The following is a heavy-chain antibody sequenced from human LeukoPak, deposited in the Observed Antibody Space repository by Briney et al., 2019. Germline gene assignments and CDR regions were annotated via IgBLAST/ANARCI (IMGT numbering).Heavy chain of an antibody. D-gene: IGHD3-10*01. V-gene: IGHV3-53*01. CDR3: ARVGDHYHWYLDL. J-gene: IGHJ2*01. CDR1: GFTVGTKY. Sequence: GGSLRLSCAASGFTVGTKYMNWVRQAPGKGLEWVSILYSGDDTYYADSVRGRFIVPRDSSKNTLYLHMSALRAEDTAVYYCARVGDHYHWYLDLWGRGTLVTVSS. CDR2: LYSGDDT.